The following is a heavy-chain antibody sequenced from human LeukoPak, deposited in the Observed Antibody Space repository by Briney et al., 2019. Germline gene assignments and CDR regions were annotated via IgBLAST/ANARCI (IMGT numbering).Heavy chain of an antibody. Sequence: SETLSLTCTVSGGSISSYYWSWIRQPAGKGLEWIGRIYTSESTNYNPSLKSRVTISVDTSRNQFSLKLSSVTAADTAAYYCARGLWFGDENPPYFDYWGQGILVTVSS. V-gene: IGHV4-4*07. J-gene: IGHJ4*02. D-gene: IGHD3-10*01. CDR1: GGSISSYY. CDR2: IYTSEST. CDR3: ARGLWFGDENPPYFDY.